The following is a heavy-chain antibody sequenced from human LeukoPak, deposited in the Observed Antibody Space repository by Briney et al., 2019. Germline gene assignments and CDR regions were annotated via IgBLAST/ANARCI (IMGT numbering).Heavy chain of an antibody. CDR3: PTVTRLRNGNLDL. CDR2: IDTSENT. V-gene: IGHV4-4*07. CDR1: GDSISGYY. D-gene: IGHD2-21*02. Sequence: SETLSLTCAVSGDSISGYYWSWIRQPAGKGLEWIGHIDTSENTIYNPSLKSRVTMSVDTSKNQFSLNLISVTAADTAMYYFPTVTRLRNGNLDLWGKGTRDSVSS. J-gene: IGHJ4*02.